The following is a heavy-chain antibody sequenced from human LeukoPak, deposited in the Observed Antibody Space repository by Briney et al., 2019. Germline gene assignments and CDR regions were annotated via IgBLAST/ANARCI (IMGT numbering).Heavy chain of an antibody. CDR2: ISENGRST. CDR3: TRDIGRLRGDAFDI. D-gene: IGHD2-15*01. CDR1: GFTFSTYA. J-gene: IGHJ3*02. V-gene: IGHV3-64*01. Sequence: PGGSLRLSCTASGFTFSTYATHWVRQAPGKGLEYVSGISENGRSTFYANSVKGRFTVSRDNSKDTLYLQMGSLRAEDMAVYYCTRDIGRLRGDAFDIWGQGTMVTVSS.